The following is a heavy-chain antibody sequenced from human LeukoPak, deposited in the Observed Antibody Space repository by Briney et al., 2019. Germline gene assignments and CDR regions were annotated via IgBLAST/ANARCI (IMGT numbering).Heavy chain of an antibody. Sequence: GGSLRLSCAASGFTFSNYAMTWVRQAPGKGLEWVSAINATGGSTYYADSVKGRFTISRDSSKKTLYLQMNSLRAEDTALYYCAKNSVGGSYYPIDYWGQGTLVTVSS. CDR1: GFTFSNYA. D-gene: IGHD1-26*01. CDR3: AKNSVGGSYYPIDY. J-gene: IGHJ4*02. CDR2: INATGGST. V-gene: IGHV3-23*01.